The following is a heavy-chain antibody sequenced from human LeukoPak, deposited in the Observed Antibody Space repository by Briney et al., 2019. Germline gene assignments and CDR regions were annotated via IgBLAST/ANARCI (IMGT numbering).Heavy chain of an antibody. CDR1: GGSISSYY. Sequence: SETLSLTCTVSGGSISSYYWSWIRQPPGKGLEWIGSIYYSGSTNYNPSLKSRVTVSVDTSKNQFSLKLSSVTAADTAVYYCARENVAAAGTAYYYYYGMDVWAKGPRSPSP. D-gene: IGHD6-13*01. CDR3: ARENVAAAGTAYYYYYGMDV. CDR2: IYYSGST. V-gene: IGHV4-59*01. J-gene: IGHJ6*02.